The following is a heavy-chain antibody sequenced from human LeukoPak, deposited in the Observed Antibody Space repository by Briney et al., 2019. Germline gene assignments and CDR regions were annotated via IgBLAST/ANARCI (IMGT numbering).Heavy chain of an antibody. D-gene: IGHD3-10*01. CDR1: GGSISSYY. J-gene: IGHJ6*03. V-gene: IGHV4-59*12. Sequence: SETLSLTCTVSGGSISSYYWSWIRQPPGKGLEWIGYIYYSGSTNYNPSLKSRVTISVDTSKNQFSLKLSSVTAADTAVYYCARDGGYYYGSGSYHYYYYMDVWGKGTTVTISS. CDR2: IYYSGST. CDR3: ARDGGYYYGSGSYHYYYYMDV.